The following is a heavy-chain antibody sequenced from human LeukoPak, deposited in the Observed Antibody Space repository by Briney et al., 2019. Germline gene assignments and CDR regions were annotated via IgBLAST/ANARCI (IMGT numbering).Heavy chain of an antibody. CDR1: GFTFSSYG. D-gene: IGHD6-13*01. J-gene: IGHJ4*02. CDR2: IWYDGSNK. CDR3: ARDSSSSWTFDY. Sequence: PGGSLRLSCAASGFTFSSYGMHWVRQAPGKGLEWVAVIWYDGSNKYYADSVKGRFTISRDNPKNTLYLQMNSLRAEDTAVYYCARDSSSSWTFDYWGQGTLVTVSS. V-gene: IGHV3-33*01.